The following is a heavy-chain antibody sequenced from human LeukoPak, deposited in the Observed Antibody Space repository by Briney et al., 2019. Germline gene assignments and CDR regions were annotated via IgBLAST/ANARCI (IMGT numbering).Heavy chain of an antibody. CDR1: GITFSNYN. J-gene: IGHJ4*02. D-gene: IGHD5-18*01. V-gene: IGHV3-69-1*01. CDR2: ISSSRYI. CDR3: ARDEGTAMDTALDY. Sequence: GGSLRLSCAASGITFSNYNMNWVRQAPGKGLEWVSSISSSRYIYYADSVKGRFTISRDNAKNSLYLQMNSLRAEDTAVYYCARDEGTAMDTALDYWGQGTLVTVSS.